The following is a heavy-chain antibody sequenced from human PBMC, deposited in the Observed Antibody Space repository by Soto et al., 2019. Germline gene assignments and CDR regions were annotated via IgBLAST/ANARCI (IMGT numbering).Heavy chain of an antibody. Sequence: EVQLVESGGGLVQPGGSLRLSCAASGFTFSSYSMNWVRQAPGKGLEWVSYISSSSSTIYYADSVKGRFTISRDNAKNSLYLQMNSLRAEDTDVYDCARGANYYDSSGLCCWGQGTLVTVSS. D-gene: IGHD3-22*01. CDR3: ARGANYYDSSGLCC. CDR1: GFTFSSYS. V-gene: IGHV3-48*01. CDR2: ISSSSSTI. J-gene: IGHJ4*02.